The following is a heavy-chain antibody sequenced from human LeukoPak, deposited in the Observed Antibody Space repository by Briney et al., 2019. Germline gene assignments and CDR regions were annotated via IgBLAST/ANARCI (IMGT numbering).Heavy chain of an antibody. CDR1: GGSFSGYY. D-gene: IGHD1-7*01. V-gene: IGHV4-34*01. J-gene: IGHJ5*02. CDR3: AASYNWNYGT. CDR2: INHSGST. Sequence: SETLSLTCAVYGGSFSGYYWSWIRQPPGKGLEWIGEINHSGSTNYNPSLKSRVTISVDTSKNQFSLKLSSVTAADTAVYYCAASYNWNYGTWGQGTLVTVSS.